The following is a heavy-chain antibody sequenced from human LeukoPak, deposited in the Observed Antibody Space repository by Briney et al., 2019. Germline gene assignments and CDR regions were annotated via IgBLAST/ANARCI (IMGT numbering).Heavy chain of an antibody. D-gene: IGHD3-22*01. CDR1: GYTFTSYY. CDR3: ARDVAVDYYDSSGDDAFDI. V-gene: IGHV1-46*01. J-gene: IGHJ3*02. CDR2: INPSGGST. Sequence: ASVKVSCKASGYTFTSYYMHWVRQAPGQGLEWMGIINPSGGSTSYAQKFQGRVTMTRDTFTSTVYMELSSLRSEDTAVYYCARDVAVDYYDSSGDDAFDIWGQGTMVTVSS.